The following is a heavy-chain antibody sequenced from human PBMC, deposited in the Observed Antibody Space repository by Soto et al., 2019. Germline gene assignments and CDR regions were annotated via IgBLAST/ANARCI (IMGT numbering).Heavy chain of an antibody. V-gene: IGHV1-18*01. Sequence: SVKVSCKASGYTFTSYGISWVRQAPGQGLEWMGWISAYNGNTNYAQKLQGRVTMTTDTSTSTAYMELRSLRSDDTAVYYCARDLKGSRYCSSTSCYIGYFDYWGQGTLVTVSS. D-gene: IGHD2-2*02. J-gene: IGHJ4*02. CDR2: ISAYNGNT. CDR3: ARDLKGSRYCSSTSCYIGYFDY. CDR1: GYTFTSYG.